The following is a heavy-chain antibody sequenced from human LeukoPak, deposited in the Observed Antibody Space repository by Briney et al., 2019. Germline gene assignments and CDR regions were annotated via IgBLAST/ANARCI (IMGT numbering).Heavy chain of an antibody. J-gene: IGHJ5*02. CDR3: ATGAFCTNGVCSDP. CDR1: GYTFTSYD. Sequence: ASVKVSCKASGYTFTSYDINWVRQATGQGLEGMGWMNPNSGNTGYAQKFQGRVTMTRNTSMSTAYMELSSLRSEDTAVYYCATGAFCTNGVCSDPWGQGTLVTVSS. V-gene: IGHV1-8*01. CDR2: MNPNSGNT. D-gene: IGHD2-8*01.